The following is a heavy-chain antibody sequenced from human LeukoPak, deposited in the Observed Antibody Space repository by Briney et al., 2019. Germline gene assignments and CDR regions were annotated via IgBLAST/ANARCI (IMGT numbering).Heavy chain of an antibody. CDR2: ISFDGSDI. J-gene: IGHJ4*02. V-gene: IGHV3-30*19. CDR3: ARSSYVETGVDS. D-gene: IGHD5-18*01. CDR1: GLTFSSYG. Sequence: GGSLRLSCAASGLTFSSYGMHWVRQAPGKGLEWVAVISFDGSDIYYADSVKGRFTISRDNSKNTLYLQMNTFRGEDTAVYYCARSSYVETGVDSWGQGTLVTVSS.